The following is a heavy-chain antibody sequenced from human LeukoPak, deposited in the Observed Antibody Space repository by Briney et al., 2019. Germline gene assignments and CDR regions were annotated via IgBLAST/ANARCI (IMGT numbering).Heavy chain of an antibody. CDR3: ANDYRSGSFHDF. CDR1: GFAFSSYA. Sequence: GGSLRLSCAASGFAFSSYAMSWVRQPPGKGLERVSVISRRDDYTYYADPAKGRFTISRDNSNNTLYLQLNPLRAEGTAVYYCANDYRSGSFHDFWGQGTLVTVSS. D-gene: IGHD3-10*01. V-gene: IGHV3-23*01. J-gene: IGHJ4*02. CDR2: ISRRDDYT.